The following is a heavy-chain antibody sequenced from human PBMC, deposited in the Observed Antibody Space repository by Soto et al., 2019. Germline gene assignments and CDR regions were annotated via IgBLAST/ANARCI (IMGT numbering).Heavy chain of an antibody. CDR3: ARGSYYDSSGYLFPFDY. CDR1: RFTFSSYT. J-gene: IGHJ4*02. CDR2: ISYDGSNR. Sequence: TGGSLRLSCAASRFTFSSYTMHWVRQAPGKGLEWVAFISYDGSNRYYADSVKGRFTISRDNSKNTLYLQMNSLRVEDTAVYYCARGSYYDSSGYLFPFDYWGLGTLVTVSS. V-gene: IGHV3-30-3*01. D-gene: IGHD3-22*01.